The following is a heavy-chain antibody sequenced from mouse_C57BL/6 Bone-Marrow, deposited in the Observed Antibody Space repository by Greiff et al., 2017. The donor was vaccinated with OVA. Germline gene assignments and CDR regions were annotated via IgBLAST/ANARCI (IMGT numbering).Heavy chain of an antibody. CDR1: GYAFSSSW. V-gene: IGHV1-82*01. D-gene: IGHD2-4*01. CDR3: ARQGYDYTYWYFDV. CDR2: IYPGDGDT. Sequence: QVQLQQSGPELVKPGASVKISCKASGYAFSSSWMNWVKQRPGKGLEWIGRIYPGDGDTNYNGKFKGKATLTADKSSSTAYMQLSSLTSEDSAVYFCARQGYDYTYWYFDVWGTGTTVTVSS. J-gene: IGHJ1*03.